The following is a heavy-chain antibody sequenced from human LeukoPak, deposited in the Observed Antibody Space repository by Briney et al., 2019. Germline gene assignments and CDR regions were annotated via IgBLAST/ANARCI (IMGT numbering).Heavy chain of an antibody. Sequence: PGGSLRLSCAASGFTFSYYGMHWVRQAPGKGLEWLAVIWSDGSNKYYADSAKGRFTISRDNSKNTLYLEMNSLRAEDTALYYCARELSPVVKYYFEYWGQGTLVTVSP. V-gene: IGHV3-33*01. CDR2: IWSDGSNK. CDR1: GFTFSYYG. J-gene: IGHJ4*02. CDR3: ARELSPVVKYYFEY. D-gene: IGHD3-22*01.